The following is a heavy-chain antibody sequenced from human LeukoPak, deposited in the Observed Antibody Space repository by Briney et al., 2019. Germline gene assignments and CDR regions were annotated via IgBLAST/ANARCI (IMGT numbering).Heavy chain of an antibody. J-gene: IGHJ4*02. Sequence: SETPSLTCAVYGGSFSGYYWSWIRQPPGKGLEWIGEINHSGSTNYNPSLKSRVTISVDTSKNQFSLKLSSVTAADTAVYYCARDPAFSWSYYFDYWGQGTLVTVSS. D-gene: IGHD3-3*02. CDR3: ARDPAFSWSYYFDY. CDR2: INHSGST. CDR1: GGSFSGYY. V-gene: IGHV4-34*01.